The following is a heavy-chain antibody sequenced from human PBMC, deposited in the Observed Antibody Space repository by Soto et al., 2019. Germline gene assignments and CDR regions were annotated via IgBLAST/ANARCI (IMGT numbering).Heavy chain of an antibody. D-gene: IGHD1-26*01. J-gene: IGHJ4*02. CDR3: ARDRLGGATYYFDY. V-gene: IGHV3-53*04. CDR2: IYSGGST. CDR1: GFTVSSNY. Sequence: EVQLVESGGGLVQPGGSLRLSCAASGFTVSSNYMSWVRQAPGKGLEWVSVIYSGGSTYYADSVKGRFTISRHNSKNTLYLQMNSLRAEDTAAYYCARDRLGGATYYFDYWGQGTLVTVSS.